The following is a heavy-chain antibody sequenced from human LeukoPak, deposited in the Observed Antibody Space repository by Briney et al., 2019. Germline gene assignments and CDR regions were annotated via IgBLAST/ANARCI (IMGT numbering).Heavy chain of an antibody. J-gene: IGHJ6*02. Sequence: PGGSLRLSCAASGFTFRSYWMHWVRQAPGRGLVWVSRINSDGSTTSYADSVKGRFTISRDNAKNTLYLQMNTLRVEDTAVYYCTRDLMDYDVSTGLHHYYMDVWGQGTTVTVSS. CDR3: TRDLMDYDVSTGLHHYYMDV. V-gene: IGHV3-74*01. CDR1: GFTFRSYW. D-gene: IGHD3-9*01. CDR2: INSDGSTT.